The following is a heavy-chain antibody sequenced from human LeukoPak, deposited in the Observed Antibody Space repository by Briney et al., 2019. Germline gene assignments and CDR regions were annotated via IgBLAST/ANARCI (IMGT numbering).Heavy chain of an antibody. V-gene: IGHV1-2*06. CDR3: ARHDCGDYYAFDI. D-gene: IGHD4-17*01. CDR2: INPNRGGT. J-gene: IGHJ3*02. CDR1: GYTFTGYY. Sequence: ASVKVSCKASGYTFTGYYMHGVRQAPGQGVEWMGRINPNRGGTNYAQKFQGRVTMTRDTSISTAYMELSRLRSDDTAVYYCARHDCGDYYAFDIWGQGTMVTVSS.